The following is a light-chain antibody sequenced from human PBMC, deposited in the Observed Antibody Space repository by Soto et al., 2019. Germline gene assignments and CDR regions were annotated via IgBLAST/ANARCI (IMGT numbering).Light chain of an antibody. Sequence: QSALTQPASVSGSPGQSITISCTGTSSDVGGYNYVSWYQQHPGTPPKLMIYDVSNRPSGVSNRFSGSKSGNTASLTISGLQSEDEADYYCSSYTSSSTPLVFGGGTKLTVL. J-gene: IGLJ2*01. CDR1: SSDVGGYNY. CDR3: SSYTSSSTPLV. V-gene: IGLV2-14*01. CDR2: DVS.